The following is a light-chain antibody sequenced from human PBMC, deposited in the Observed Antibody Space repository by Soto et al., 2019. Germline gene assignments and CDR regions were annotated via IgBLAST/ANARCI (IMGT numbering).Light chain of an antibody. J-gene: IGLJ1*01. V-gene: IGLV2-14*03. CDR1: SSDVGGYVY. CDR2: DVS. Sequence: QSALTQPASVSGSPGQSITISCTGTSSDVGGYVYVSWYQHHPGKAPKLMIYDVSNRPSGVSNRFSGSKSGNTASLTIYGLQAEDEADYYCSSYTRSNSKVFGTGTKVTVL. CDR3: SSYTRSNSKV.